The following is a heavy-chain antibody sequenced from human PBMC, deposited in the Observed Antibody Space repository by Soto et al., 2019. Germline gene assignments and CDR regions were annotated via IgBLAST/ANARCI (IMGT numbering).Heavy chain of an antibody. Sequence: ASVKVSCKASGYTFTNNDVTWVRQATGQGLEWMGWMNPGSGDAGYAQKFQGRVTMTRNISIATAYMELSSLRSEDTAIYYCARMASFGSLNWFDPWGQGTLVTVSS. D-gene: IGHD5-18*01. J-gene: IGHJ5*02. CDR3: ARMASFGSLNWFDP. V-gene: IGHV1-8*01. CDR2: MNPGSGDA. CDR1: GYTFTNND.